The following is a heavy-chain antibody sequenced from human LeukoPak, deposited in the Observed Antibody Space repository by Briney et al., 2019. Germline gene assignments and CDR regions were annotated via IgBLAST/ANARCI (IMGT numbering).Heavy chain of an antibody. J-gene: IGHJ4*02. CDR2: IYSGGST. D-gene: IGHD4-23*01. CDR1: GFTVSSNY. CDR3: ARATVDNAGFDY. V-gene: IGHV3-53*05. Sequence: GGSLRLSCAASGFTVSSNYMSWVRQAPGKGLEWVSVIYSGGSTYYADSVKGRFTISRDNSKNTLYLQMNSLRAEDTAVYYCARATVDNAGFDYWGQGTLVTVSS.